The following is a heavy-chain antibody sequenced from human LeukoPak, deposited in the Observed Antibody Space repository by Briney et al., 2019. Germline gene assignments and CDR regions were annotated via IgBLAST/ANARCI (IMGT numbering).Heavy chain of an antibody. V-gene: IGHV3-23*01. D-gene: IGHD3-22*01. CDR2: ITNRDDNT. CDR1: GFTFSIYA. J-gene: IGHJ5*02. CDR3: ARDRPNYYGSDGHYYRRDGDH. Sequence: PGGSLRLSCEASGFTFSIYAMSWVRQTPGKGLQWVASITNRDDNTYYADSVKGRFTISRDNSENTLYLRMSSLRAEDTAIYYCARDRPNYYGSDGHYYRRDGDHWGQGTLVTVSS.